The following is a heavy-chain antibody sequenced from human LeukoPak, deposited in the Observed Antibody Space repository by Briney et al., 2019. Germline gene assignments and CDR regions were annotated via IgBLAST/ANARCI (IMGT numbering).Heavy chain of an antibody. CDR3: AREYQLLGTVYNYFDP. CDR2: VTPTSGNT. J-gene: IGHJ5*02. D-gene: IGHD2-2*01. V-gene: IGHV1-8*02. CDR1: GYTFTSYD. Sequence: ASVKVSCKASGYTFTSYDINWVRQAPGQGLEWMGWVTPTSGNTGYAQKFQGRVTMTRNTSISTAYMELTSLRSEDTAVYYCAREYQLLGTVYNYFDPWGQGTLVTVSS.